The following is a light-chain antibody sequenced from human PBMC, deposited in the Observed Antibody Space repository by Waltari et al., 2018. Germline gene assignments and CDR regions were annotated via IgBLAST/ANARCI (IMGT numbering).Light chain of an antibody. CDR2: DVS. CDR1: SNDVGGYNY. Sequence: QSALPQPRSVSGSLGQSVTISSTGTSNDVGGYNYVPWFQQHPGKAPKLMIQDVSKRPSGVPDRFSGSKSGNTASLTISGLQADDETDYYCCSYAGRYTWVFGGGTKLTVL. V-gene: IGLV2-11*01. CDR3: CSYAGRYTWV. J-gene: IGLJ3*02.